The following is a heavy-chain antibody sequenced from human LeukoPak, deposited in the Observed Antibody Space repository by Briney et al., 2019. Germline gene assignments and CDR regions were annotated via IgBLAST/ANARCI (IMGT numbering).Heavy chain of an antibody. CDR2: IYPGDSDT. CDR3: ARRPYDSSGYYYDY. CDR1: GYIFTSNW. J-gene: IGHJ4*02. V-gene: IGHV5-51*01. Sequence: GESLKISCKGSGYIFTSNWIGWVRQMPGNGLEWMGIIYPGDSDTRYSPSFQGQVTISADKSISTAYLQWSSLKASDTAMYYCARRPYDSSGYYYDYWGQGTLVTVSS. D-gene: IGHD3-22*01.